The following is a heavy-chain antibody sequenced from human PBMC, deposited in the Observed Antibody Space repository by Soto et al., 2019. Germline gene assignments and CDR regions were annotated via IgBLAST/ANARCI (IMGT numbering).Heavy chain of an antibody. J-gene: IGHJ5*02. CDR2: ISAYNGNT. Sequence: GASVKVSCKASGYTFTSYGISWVRQAPGQGLEWMGWISAYNGNTNYAQKLQGRVTMTTDTSTSTAYMELRSLRSDDTAGYYCARDIPYDSSGYLSDPWGQGTLVTVSS. CDR1: GYTFTSYG. CDR3: ARDIPYDSSGYLSDP. D-gene: IGHD3-22*01. V-gene: IGHV1-18*01.